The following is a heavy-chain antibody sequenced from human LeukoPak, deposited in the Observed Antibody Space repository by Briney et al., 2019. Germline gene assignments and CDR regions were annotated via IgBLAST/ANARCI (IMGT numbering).Heavy chain of an antibody. CDR3: AKDPMTTVTTTAY. CDR2: DGDGGVST. CDR1: GFTFSSYA. J-gene: IGHJ4*02. V-gene: IGHV3-23*01. Sequence: GGSLRLSCAASGFTFSSYAMSWVRQAPGRGLEWVSRIGDGDGGVSTYYADSVKGRFTISRDNSKNTLYLQMNSLRAEDTAIYYCAKDPMTTVTTTAYWGQGTLVTVSS. D-gene: IGHD4-17*01.